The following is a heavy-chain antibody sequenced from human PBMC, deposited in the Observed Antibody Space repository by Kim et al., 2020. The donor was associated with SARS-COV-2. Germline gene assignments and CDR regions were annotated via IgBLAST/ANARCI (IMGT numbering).Heavy chain of an antibody. D-gene: IGHD4-17*01. Sequence: SETLSLTCAVYGGSFSGYYWSWIRQPPGKGLEWIGEINHSGSTNYNPSLKSRVTISVDTSKNQFSLKLSSVTAADTAVYYCARGPRGCGDYVPYYYYFM. CDR1: GGSFSGYY. J-gene: IGHJ6*03. V-gene: IGHV4-34*01. CDR2: INHSGST. CDR3: ARGPRGCGDYVPYYYYFM.